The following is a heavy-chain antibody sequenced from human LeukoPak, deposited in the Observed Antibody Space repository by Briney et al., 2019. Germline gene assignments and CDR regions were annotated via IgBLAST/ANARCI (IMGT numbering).Heavy chain of an antibody. Sequence: GASVKVSCKASGYTFTSYGISWVRQAPGQGLEWMGWISAYNGNTNYAQKLQGRVTMTTDTSTSTAYMELRSLRSDDTAVYYCARGVGFGELLTMGDYWGQGTLVTVSS. CDR2: ISAYNGNT. CDR1: GYTFTSYG. CDR3: ARGVGFGELLTMGDY. J-gene: IGHJ4*02. D-gene: IGHD3-10*01. V-gene: IGHV1-18*01.